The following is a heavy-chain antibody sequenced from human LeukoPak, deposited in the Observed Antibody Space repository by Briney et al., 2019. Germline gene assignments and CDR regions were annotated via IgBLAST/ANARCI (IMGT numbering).Heavy chain of an antibody. J-gene: IGHJ4*02. CDR3: ARVRLQDGSVHRPFDY. CDR2: IKQDGSDK. D-gene: IGHD2-8*02. CDR1: GFTFSNAW. Sequence: GGSLRLSCAASGFTFSNAWMSWVRQAPGKGLERVANIKQDGSDKYYVDSVKGRFTISRDNANNSLYLQMNSLRAEDTAIYYCARVRLQDGSVHRPFDYWGQGTLVTISS. V-gene: IGHV3-7*01.